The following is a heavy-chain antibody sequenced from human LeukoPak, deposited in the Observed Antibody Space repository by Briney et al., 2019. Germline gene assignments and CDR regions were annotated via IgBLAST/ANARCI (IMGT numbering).Heavy chain of an antibody. CDR2: IYYSGST. V-gene: IGHV4-31*03. D-gene: IGHD5-24*01. CDR3: ARDHWRSYNDGSDALDI. J-gene: IGHJ3*02. Sequence: SQTLSLTCSVSGGSIKGGGFFWDWVRQHPGKGLEWIGHIYYSGSTSYNPSVKSRVTISVDTSKNQFSLKLTPVTAADTAMYYCARDHWRSYNDGSDALDISGHRTLVIVSA. CDR1: GGSIKGGGFF.